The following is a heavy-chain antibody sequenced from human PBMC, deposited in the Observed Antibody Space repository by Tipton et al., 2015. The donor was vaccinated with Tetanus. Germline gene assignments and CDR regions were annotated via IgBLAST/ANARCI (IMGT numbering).Heavy chain of an antibody. CDR2: IDYLGST. CDR3: ARTSGYMYSDC. J-gene: IGHJ4*02. V-gene: IGHV4-59*01. Sequence: TLSLTCTVSGGSISTYHWNWIRQSPGKGLEWIGYIDYLGSTKYNPSLKSRVAMSVDTSKNQWSLRLNSVTSADTAVYYCARTSGYMYSDCWGQGTLVPVSS. CDR1: GGSISTYH. D-gene: IGHD3-3*01.